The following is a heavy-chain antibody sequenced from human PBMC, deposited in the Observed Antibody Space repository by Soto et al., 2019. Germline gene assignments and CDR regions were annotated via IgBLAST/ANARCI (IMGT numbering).Heavy chain of an antibody. CDR1: GFTFSSYT. CDR2: IGTSSSYI. V-gene: IGHV3-21*01. D-gene: IGHD4-17*01. Sequence: PGGSLRLSCAASGFTFSSYTMNWVRQATGRGLEWVSSIGTSSSYIYYADSVKGRFTISRDNAKNSLFLQMNSLRADDTAVYYCARDSVRDYLYYYYGMDVWGQGTTVTVA. J-gene: IGHJ6*02. CDR3: ARDSVRDYLYYYYGMDV.